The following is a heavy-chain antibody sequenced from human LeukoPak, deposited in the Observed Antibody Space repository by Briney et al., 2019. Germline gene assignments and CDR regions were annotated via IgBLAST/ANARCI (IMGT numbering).Heavy chain of an antibody. D-gene: IGHD6-19*01. V-gene: IGHV1-46*01. Sequence: GASVKVSCKASGYTFTSYYMHWVRQAPGQGLEWMAIINPSGGGTSYAQEFQGRVTMTRDTSPSTVYMELSSLRSEDTAVYYCARESVSSSVFFDYWGQGTLVTVSS. CDR1: GYTFTSYY. J-gene: IGHJ4*02. CDR3: ARESVSSSVFFDY. CDR2: INPSGGGT.